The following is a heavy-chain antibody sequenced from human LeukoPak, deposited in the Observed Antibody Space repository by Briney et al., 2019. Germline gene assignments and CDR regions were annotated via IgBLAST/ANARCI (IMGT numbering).Heavy chain of an antibody. D-gene: IGHD6-19*01. CDR2: INPNSGGT. CDR3: ARVDISGWYVPYYYYGMDV. V-gene: IGHV1-2*02. Sequence: GASVKVSCKASGYTFTGYYMHWVRQAPGQGLEWMGWINPNSGGTNYAQKFQGRVTMTRDTSISTAYMELSRLRSDDTAVYYCARVDISGWYVPYYYYGMDVWGQGTTVTVSS. CDR1: GYTFTGYY. J-gene: IGHJ6*02.